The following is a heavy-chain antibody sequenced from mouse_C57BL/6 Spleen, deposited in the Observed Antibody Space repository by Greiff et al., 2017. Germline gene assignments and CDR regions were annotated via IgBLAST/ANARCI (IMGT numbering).Heavy chain of an antibody. J-gene: IGHJ4*01. D-gene: IGHD3-2*02. Sequence: VQLQQSGPELVKPGASVKISCKASGYAFSSSWLNWVKQRPGKGLEWIGRIYPGDGDTNYNGKFKGKATLTADKSSSTAYMQLSSLTSEDSAVYFCARAGTAQADYAMDYWGQGTSVTVSS. CDR1: GYAFSSSW. CDR3: ARAGTAQADYAMDY. V-gene: IGHV1-82*01. CDR2: IYPGDGDT.